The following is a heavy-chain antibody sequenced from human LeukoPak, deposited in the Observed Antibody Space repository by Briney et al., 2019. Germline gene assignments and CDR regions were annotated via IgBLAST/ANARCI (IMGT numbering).Heavy chain of an antibody. D-gene: IGHD3-9*01. CDR3: AVPGMDLRYFDFDV. V-gene: IGHV1-69*04. Sequence: SGKLSCTASGGTFSSYAISGVRQAPGQGLGWMGRIIPILGIANYAQKFQGRVTITADKSTSTAYMELSSLRSEDTAVYYCAVPGMDLRYFDFDVWGQGTMVTVSS. J-gene: IGHJ3*01. CDR2: IIPILGIA. CDR1: GGTFSSYA.